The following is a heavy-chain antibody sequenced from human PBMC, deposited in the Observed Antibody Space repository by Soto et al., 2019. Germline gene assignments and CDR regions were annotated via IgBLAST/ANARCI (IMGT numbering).Heavy chain of an antibody. CDR2: IYPGDSDT. CDR3: ASLPTAFACFDL. V-gene: IGHV5-51*01. J-gene: IGHJ5*02. CDR1: GYNFNNYW. Sequence: GESLKTCWKGAGYNFNNYWIAWGREMPGKGVGVRGLIYPGDSDTRYNPSFQGQVTISADNALNSAFLQWSSPKASDSGLFYWASLPTAFACFDLWGQGTLVTVSS.